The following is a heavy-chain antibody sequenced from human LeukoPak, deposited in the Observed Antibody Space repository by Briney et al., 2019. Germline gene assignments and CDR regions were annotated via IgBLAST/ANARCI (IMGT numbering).Heavy chain of an antibody. CDR1: GFTFSSYS. D-gene: IGHD6-19*01. Sequence: GGSLRLSCAASGFTFSSYSMNWVRQAPGKGLEWVSSISSSSSYIYYADSVKGRFTISRDNAKNSLYLQMNSLRAEDTVVYYCARDFYSSGCKGDWGQGTMVTVSS. CDR2: ISSSSSYI. CDR3: ARDFYSSGCKGD. J-gene: IGHJ4*02. V-gene: IGHV3-21*01.